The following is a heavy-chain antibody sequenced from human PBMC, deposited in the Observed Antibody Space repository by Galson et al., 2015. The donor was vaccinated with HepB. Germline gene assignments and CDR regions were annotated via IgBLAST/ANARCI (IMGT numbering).Heavy chain of an antibody. CDR2: IYSGGST. J-gene: IGHJ3*02. Sequence: SLRLSCAASGFTVSSNYMRWVRQAPGKGLEWVSVIYSGGSTYYADSVKGRFTISRDNSKNTLYLQMNSLRAEDTAVYYCARVGDYVRSYAFDIWGQGTMVTVSS. CDR1: GFTVSSNY. CDR3: ARVGDYVRSYAFDI. D-gene: IGHD4-17*01. V-gene: IGHV3-66*01.